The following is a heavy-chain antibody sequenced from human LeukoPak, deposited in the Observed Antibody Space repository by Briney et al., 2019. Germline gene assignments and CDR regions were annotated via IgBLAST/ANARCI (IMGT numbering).Heavy chain of an antibody. V-gene: IGHV5-51*01. J-gene: IGHJ3*02. CDR3: AKERSSGYYTEDAFDI. D-gene: IGHD3-22*01. CDR1: GYSFTSYW. Sequence: GESLKISCKASGYSFTSYWIGWVRQMPEKGLERMGIIYPGDSDTRYSPSFQGQVTISADKSIRTAYLQWCSLKASDTAMYYCAKERSSGYYTEDAFDIWGQGTMVTVSS. CDR2: IYPGDSDT.